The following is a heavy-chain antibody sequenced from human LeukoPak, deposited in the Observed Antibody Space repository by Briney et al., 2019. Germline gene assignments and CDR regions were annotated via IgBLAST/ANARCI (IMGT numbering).Heavy chain of an antibody. D-gene: IGHD3-10*01. V-gene: IGHV4-59*11. CDR1: GGSISSHY. CDR2: IHYIGTT. Sequence: PSETLSLTCTVSGGSISSHYWSWIRQPPGKGLEWIGYIHYIGTTNYNPSLKSRVTISVDTSKNQFSLKLISVTAADTAVYYCARGLGSRYYFNSWGQGTLVTVFS. CDR3: ARGLGSRYYFNS. J-gene: IGHJ4*02.